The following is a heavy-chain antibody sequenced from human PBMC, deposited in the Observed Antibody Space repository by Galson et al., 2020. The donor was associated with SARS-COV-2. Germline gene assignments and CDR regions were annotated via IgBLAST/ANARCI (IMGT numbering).Heavy chain of an antibody. CDR1: GFTFDDYT. V-gene: IGHV3-43*01. Sequence: GGSLRLSCAASGFTFDDYTMHWVRQAPGKGLEWVSLISWDGGSTYYADSVKGRFTISRDNSKNSLYLQMNSLRTEDTALYYCAKDISPRYSYGPWDLGYWGQGTLVTVSS. J-gene: IGHJ4*02. CDR3: AKDISPRYSYGPWDLGY. CDR2: ISWDGGST. D-gene: IGHD5-18*01.